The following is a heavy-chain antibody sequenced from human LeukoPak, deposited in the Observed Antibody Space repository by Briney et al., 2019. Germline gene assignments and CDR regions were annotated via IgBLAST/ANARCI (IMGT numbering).Heavy chain of an antibody. CDR2: MNPNSGNT. V-gene: IGHV1-8*03. J-gene: IGHJ4*02. CDR3: ARGPSWSGYSQPYYFDY. CDR1: GYTFTGYY. Sequence: ASLKVSCKASGYTFTGYYMHWVRQAAGQGLEWMGWMNPNSGNTGYAQKFQGRVTITRNTSISTAYMELSSLRSEDTAVYSCARGPSWSGYSQPYYFDYWGRGTLVTVSS. D-gene: IGHD3-3*01.